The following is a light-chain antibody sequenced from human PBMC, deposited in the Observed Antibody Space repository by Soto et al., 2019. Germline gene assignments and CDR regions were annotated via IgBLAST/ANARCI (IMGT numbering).Light chain of an antibody. CDR1: QSINTY. CDR3: QQSYNTPT. J-gene: IGKJ1*01. V-gene: IGKV1-39*01. Sequence: DMQMTQSPSSLSASVGDRVTITCRAGQSINTYLNWYQQKPGKAPKLLIYSASSLQSGVPSRFSGSGSGADFTLTISGLQPEDSATYYCQQSYNTPTFGQGTKVEI. CDR2: SAS.